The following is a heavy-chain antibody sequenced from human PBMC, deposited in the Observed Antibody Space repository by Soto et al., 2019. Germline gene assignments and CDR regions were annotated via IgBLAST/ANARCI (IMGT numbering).Heavy chain of an antibody. CDR1: GYTFRRYY. D-gene: IGHD2-2*02. V-gene: IGHV1-2*02. J-gene: IGHJ6*02. CDR3: ARSLTEGYCTITGCYTRPLYGMDV. CDR2: INPNSGGT. Sequence: ASVEVSCKPSGYTFRRYYIHWLRQAPGQGLEWMGGINPNSGGTNYAQKFQGRVTVTRDTPTSTAYMELSRLTSDDTAVYYCARSLTEGYCTITGCYTRPLYGMDVWGQGTTVTVSS.